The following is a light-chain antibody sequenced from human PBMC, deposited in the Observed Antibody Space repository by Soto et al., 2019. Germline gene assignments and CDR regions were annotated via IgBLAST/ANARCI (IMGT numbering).Light chain of an antibody. J-gene: IGKJ1*01. CDR2: AAS. CDR3: QRSYSTPLT. CDR1: QSISSY. Sequence: DIQMTQSPSSLSASVGDRVTITCRASQSISSYLNWYQQKPGKAPKLLIYAASSLQSGVPSRFSGSGSGTDFTLIISHLQHEDLATYYCQRSYSTPLTFGQGTKVEIK. V-gene: IGKV1-39*01.